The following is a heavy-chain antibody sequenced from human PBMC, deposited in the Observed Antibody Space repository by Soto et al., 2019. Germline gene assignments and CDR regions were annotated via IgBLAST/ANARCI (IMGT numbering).Heavy chain of an antibody. CDR2: VYHTGST. Sequence: SETLSLTCDVSGASITAYYWTWIRQTPGKGLEWIGNVYHTGSTDYNSSLKSRVTISVDTSKNQFSLNMNSVTAADTAVYYCARRLFGSGWTLDSWGQGALVTVSS. V-gene: IGHV4-59*01. J-gene: IGHJ4*02. CDR3: ARRLFGSGWTLDS. D-gene: IGHD6-19*01. CDR1: GASITAYY.